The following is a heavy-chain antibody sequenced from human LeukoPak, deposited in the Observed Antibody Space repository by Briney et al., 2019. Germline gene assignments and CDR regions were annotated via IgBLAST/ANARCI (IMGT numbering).Heavy chain of an antibody. J-gene: IGHJ4*02. CDR3: ARLGGATADY. D-gene: IGHD3-16*01. CDR1: GGSISSYY. CDR2: IYYSGST. Sequence: PSETLSLTCTVSGGSISSYYWSWIRQPPGKGLEWIGYIYYSGSTNYNPTLKSRVTISVDTSKNQFSLKLSSVTAADTAVYYCARLGGATADYWGQGTLVTVS. V-gene: IGHV4-59*08.